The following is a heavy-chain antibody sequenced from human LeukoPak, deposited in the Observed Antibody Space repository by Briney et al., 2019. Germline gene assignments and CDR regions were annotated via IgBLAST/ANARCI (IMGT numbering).Heavy chain of an antibody. J-gene: IGHJ3*02. CDR3: PTEPGHHKPDAFDI. V-gene: IGHV3-15*01. CDR1: GFTFSNAW. CDR2: IKSKTEGGTT. Sequence: GGSLRLSCAASGFTFSNAWMSWVRPAPGRGVEGVGRIKSKTEGGTTDCAAPVKGRFIISRVDSKNTLYLQMNSLKTEDTAVYYCPTEPGHHKPDAFDIWGQGTMVTVSS.